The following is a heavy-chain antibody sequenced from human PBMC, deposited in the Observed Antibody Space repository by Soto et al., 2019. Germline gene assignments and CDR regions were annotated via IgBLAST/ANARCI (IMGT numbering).Heavy chain of an antibody. D-gene: IGHD3-10*01. CDR2: IYYSGST. Sequence: PSETLSLTCTVSGGSISSYYWSWIRQPPGKGLEWIGYIYYSGSTNYNPSLKSRVTISVDTSKNQFSLKLSSVTAADTVVYYCARQSPERGITMAGGVYYFDYWGQGTLVTVSS. CDR3: ARQSPERGITMAGGVYYFDY. CDR1: GGSISSYY. V-gene: IGHV4-59*08. J-gene: IGHJ4*02.